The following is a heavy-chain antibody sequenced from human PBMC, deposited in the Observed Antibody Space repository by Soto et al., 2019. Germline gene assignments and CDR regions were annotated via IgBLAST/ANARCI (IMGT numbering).Heavy chain of an antibody. CDR2: IYYSGST. J-gene: IGHJ4*02. Sequence: QVQLQESGPGLVKPSQTLSLTCTVSGGSISSGGHYWSWIRQHPGKGLEWIGYIYYSGSTYYNPSLKSRVTISVDTSKNQFSLKLSSVTAADTAVYYCARDRRYPGLFDYWGQGTLVTVSS. CDR1: GGSISSGGHY. V-gene: IGHV4-31*03. CDR3: ARDRRYPGLFDY. D-gene: IGHD2-15*01.